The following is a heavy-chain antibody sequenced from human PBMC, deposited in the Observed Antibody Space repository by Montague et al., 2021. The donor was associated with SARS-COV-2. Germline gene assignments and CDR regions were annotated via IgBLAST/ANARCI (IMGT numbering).Heavy chain of an antibody. CDR2: ISYDGSNK. CDR3: ARGYSGSYYGAFDI. J-gene: IGHJ3*02. CDR1: VFTFSSYA. V-gene: IGHV3-30*04. Sequence: SWRLSCAASVFTFSSYAIHWVRQAPGKGLEWVAVISYDGSNKYYPDSVKGRFTISRDNSKNTLYLQMNSLRAEDTAVYYCARGYSGSYYGAFDIWGQGTMVTVSS. D-gene: IGHD1-26*01.